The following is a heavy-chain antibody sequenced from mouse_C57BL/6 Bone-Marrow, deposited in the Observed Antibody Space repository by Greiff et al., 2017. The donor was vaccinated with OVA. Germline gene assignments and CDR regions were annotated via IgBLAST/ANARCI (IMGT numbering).Heavy chain of an antibody. V-gene: IGHV5-15*04. CDR2: ISNLAYSI. CDR1: GFTFSDYG. J-gene: IGHJ1*03. D-gene: IGHD2-1*01. Sequence: DVKLQESGGGLVQPGGSLKLSCAASGFTFSDYGMAWVRQAPRKGPEWVAFISNLAYSIYYADTVTGRFTISRENAKNTLYLEMSSLRSEDTAMYYCARRGWIYYGNYDWYFDVWGTGTTVTVSS. CDR3: ARRGWIYYGNYDWYFDV.